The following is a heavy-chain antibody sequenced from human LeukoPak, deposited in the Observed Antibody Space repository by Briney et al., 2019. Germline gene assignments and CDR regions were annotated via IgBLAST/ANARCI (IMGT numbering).Heavy chain of an antibody. D-gene: IGHD6-13*01. Sequence: GESLTISCKGSGYSFTNYWIGWVRQMPGKALEWMGIIYSGDSDTRYSTSFQGHVTISADKSISAAYLHWSSLEASDTAMYYCASSSSSWYLFDYWGEGSLVTVSS. CDR3: ASSSSSWYLFDY. V-gene: IGHV5-51*01. CDR1: GYSFTNYW. J-gene: IGHJ4*02. CDR2: IYSGDSDT.